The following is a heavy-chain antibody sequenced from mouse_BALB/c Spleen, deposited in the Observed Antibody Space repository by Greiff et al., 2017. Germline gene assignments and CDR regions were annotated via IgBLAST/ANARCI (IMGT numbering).Heavy chain of an antibody. CDR3: ARRDYGTAMDY. CDR2: ISSGGSYT. Sequence: DVQLVESGGDLVKPGGSLKLSCAASGFTFSSYGMSWVRQTPDKRLEWVATISSGGSYTYYPDSVKGRFTISRDNAKNTLYLQMSSLKSEDTAMYYCARRDYGTAMDYWGQGTSVTVSS. J-gene: IGHJ4*01. V-gene: IGHV5-6*01. CDR1: GFTFSSYG. D-gene: IGHD1-1*01.